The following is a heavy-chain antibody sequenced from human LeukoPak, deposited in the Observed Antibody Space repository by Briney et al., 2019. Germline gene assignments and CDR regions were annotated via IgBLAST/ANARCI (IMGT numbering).Heavy chain of an antibody. D-gene: IGHD6-13*01. V-gene: IGHV3-9*01. CDR1: GFTFDDYA. CDR2: ISWNSGSI. CDR3: AKDIVAAGPRNYYYYGMDV. J-gene: IGHJ6*02. Sequence: GGSLRLSCAASGFTFDDYAMHWVRQAPGKGLEWVSGISWNSGSIGYADSVKGRFTISRDNAKNSLDLQMNSLRAEDTALYYCAKDIVAAGPRNYYYYGMDVWGQGTTVTVSS.